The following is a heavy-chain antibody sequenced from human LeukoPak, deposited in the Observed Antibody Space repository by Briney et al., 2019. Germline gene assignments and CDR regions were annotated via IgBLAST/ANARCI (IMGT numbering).Heavy chain of an antibody. J-gene: IGHJ6*02. CDR3: ARDPGSYSSSWKAPFYYYYGMDV. CDR1: GGTFSSYA. Sequence: SCKASGGTFSSYAMHRVRQAPGKGLEWVAVISYDGSKKYYADSVKGRFTISRDNSKNTLYLQMNSLRAEDTAVYYCARDPGSYSSSWKAPFYYYYGMDVWGQGTTVTVSS. D-gene: IGHD6-13*01. CDR2: ISYDGSKK. V-gene: IGHV3-30-3*01.